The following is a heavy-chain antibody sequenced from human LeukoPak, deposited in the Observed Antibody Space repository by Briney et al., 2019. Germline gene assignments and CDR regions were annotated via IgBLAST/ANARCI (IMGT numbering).Heavy chain of an antibody. CDR1: GYTFTSYG. J-gene: IGHJ5*02. V-gene: IGHV1-18*01. D-gene: IGHD5-12*01. CDR3: ARARRIGYSGYDWFDP. CDR2: ISAYNGNT. Sequence: ASVKVSCKASGYTFTSYGISWVRQAPGQGLEWMGCISAYNGNTNYAQKLQGRVTMTTDTSTSTAYMALRSLRSDDTAVYYCARARRIGYSGYDWFDPWGPGTLVTVSS.